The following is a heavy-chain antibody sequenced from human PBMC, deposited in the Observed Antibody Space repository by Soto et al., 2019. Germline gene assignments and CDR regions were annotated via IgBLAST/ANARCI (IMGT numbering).Heavy chain of an antibody. V-gene: IGHV3-21*01. Sequence: KAGGSLRLSCAASGFTFKLYTMHWVRQAPGKGLEWVSFCTPSSSSISYADSVEGRFTISRDNARNSLYLQIHNLRAEDTAVYYCARDAASSLDHWGQGTLVTVSS. J-gene: IGHJ4*02. CDR2: CTPSSSSI. CDR1: GFTFKLYT. CDR3: ARDAASSLDH. D-gene: IGHD6-13*01.